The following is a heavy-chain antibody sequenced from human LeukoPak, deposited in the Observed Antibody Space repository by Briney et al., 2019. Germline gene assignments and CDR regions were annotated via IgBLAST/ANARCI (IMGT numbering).Heavy chain of an antibody. CDR3: ARAGSYYYDSSGYYWFGY. J-gene: IGHJ4*02. V-gene: IGHV3-11*01. CDR1: GFTFSDYY. D-gene: IGHD3-22*01. CDR2: IGSSGSTI. Sequence: GGSLRLSCAASGFTFSDYYMSWIRQAPGKGLEWVSYIGSSGSTIYYADSVKGRFTISRDNAKNSLYLQMNSLRAEDTAVYYCARAGSYYYDSSGYYWFGYWGQGTLVTVSS.